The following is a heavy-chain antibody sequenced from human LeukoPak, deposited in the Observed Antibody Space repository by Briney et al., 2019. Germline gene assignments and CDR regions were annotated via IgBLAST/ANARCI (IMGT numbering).Heavy chain of an antibody. CDR2: IYYSGST. V-gene: IGHV4-59*08. CDR3: ARHVAYCGGDCYPNWYFDL. J-gene: IGHJ2*01. Sequence: SETLSLTCTVSGGSISSYHWSWIRQPPGKGLEWIGYIYYSGSTNYNPSLKSRVTVSVDTSKNQFSLKLSSVTAADTAVYYCARHVAYCGGDCYPNWYFDLWGRGTLVTVSS. D-gene: IGHD2-21*02. CDR1: GGSISSYH.